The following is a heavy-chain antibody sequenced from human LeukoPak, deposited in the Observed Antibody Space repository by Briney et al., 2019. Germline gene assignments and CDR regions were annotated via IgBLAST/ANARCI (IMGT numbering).Heavy chain of an antibody. CDR3: ARGWAAAAGTGYYGMDV. CDR1: GGSISSYY. D-gene: IGHD6-13*01. CDR2: IYYSGST. J-gene: IGHJ6*02. Sequence: SETLSLTCTVSGGSISSYYWSWIRRPPGKGLEWIGYIYYSGSTNYNPSLKSRATISVDTSKNQFSLKLSSVTAADTAVYYCARGWAAAAGTGYYGMDVWGQGTTVTVSS. V-gene: IGHV4-59*01.